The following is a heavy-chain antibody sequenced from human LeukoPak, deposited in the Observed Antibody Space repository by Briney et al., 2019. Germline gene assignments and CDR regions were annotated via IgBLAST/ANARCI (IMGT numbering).Heavy chain of an antibody. Sequence: GGSLRLSCAGSGFTFRIYAMHWVRQAPGKGLEWVSAITATTRSTSYADSMKGRFTISRDNSKRTLYLQMNSLRAEDTAMYYCAKDPNGDYVGALDFWGQGTLVTVSS. CDR3: AKDPNGDYVGALDF. CDR1: GFTFRIYA. D-gene: IGHD4-23*01. J-gene: IGHJ3*01. V-gene: IGHV3-23*01. CDR2: ITATTRST.